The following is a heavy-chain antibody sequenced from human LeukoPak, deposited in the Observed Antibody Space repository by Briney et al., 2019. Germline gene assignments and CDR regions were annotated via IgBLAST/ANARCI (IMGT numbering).Heavy chain of an antibody. V-gene: IGHV5-51*01. CDR1: GYSFTSYW. J-gene: IGHJ5*02. CDR2: IYPGDSDT. Sequence: GESLKISCKGSGYSFTSYWIGWVRQMPGKGLEWMGIIYPGDSDTRYSPSFQGQVTISADKSISTAYLQWSSLKASDTAMYYCARGPISCYDILTGRPQSGSWFDPWGQGTLVTVSS. CDR3: ARGPISCYDILTGRPQSGSWFDP. D-gene: IGHD3-9*01.